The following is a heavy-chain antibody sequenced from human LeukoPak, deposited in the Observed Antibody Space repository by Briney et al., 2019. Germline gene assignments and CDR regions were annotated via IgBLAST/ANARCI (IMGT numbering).Heavy chain of an antibody. CDR3: ARGSSSPGDRQDYYFDY. V-gene: IGHV3-74*01. Sequence: GSLRLSCAATGFTFRYYWMHWVRQGPGKGLVWVSRINSDGSSTNYADSVKGRFTISRDNAKSTLYLQMNSLRVEDTAVYYCARGSSSPGDRQDYYFDYWGQGTLVTVSP. J-gene: IGHJ4*02. CDR1: GFTFRYYW. D-gene: IGHD6-6*01. CDR2: INSDGSST.